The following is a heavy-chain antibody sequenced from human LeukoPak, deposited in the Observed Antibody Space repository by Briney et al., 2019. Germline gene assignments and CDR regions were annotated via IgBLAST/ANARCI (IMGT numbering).Heavy chain of an antibody. D-gene: IGHD2-15*01. J-gene: IGHJ4*02. V-gene: IGHV3-30*04. CDR3: AKDHAGSGRAFES. Sequence: PGGSLRLSCETSGFTFRTCGVHWVRQAPGKGLEWVALMSSDAIKTYYAASVKGRFSISRDSSKDTLYLQMNSLRAEDTAVYYCAKDHAGSGRAFESWGQGTLVTVSS. CDR2: MSSDAIKT. CDR1: GFTFRTCG.